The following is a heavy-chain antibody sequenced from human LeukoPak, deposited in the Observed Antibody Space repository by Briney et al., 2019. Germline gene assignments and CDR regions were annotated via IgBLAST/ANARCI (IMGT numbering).Heavy chain of an antibody. CDR3: TTKVIRGNSGDDYDD. CDR2: ISSDGNAK. V-gene: IGHV3-30*03. CDR1: GVTFRSYG. Sequence: GGSLRLSCAASGVTFRSYGMHWVRQAPGKGLEWVALISSDGNAKLYGDSVRGRFTISRDDSKSTLYLQMNSLRVEDTAVYYCTTKVIRGNSGDDYDDWGQGTLVTVSS. D-gene: IGHD5-12*01. J-gene: IGHJ4*02.